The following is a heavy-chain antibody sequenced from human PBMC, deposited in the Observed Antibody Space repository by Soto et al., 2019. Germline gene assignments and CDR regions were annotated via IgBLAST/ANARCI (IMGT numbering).Heavy chain of an antibody. CDR3: AREGHDFWSGYWNWFDP. D-gene: IGHD3-3*01. CDR2: IHYSGST. J-gene: IGHJ5*02. CDR1: GGSISSYY. V-gene: IGHV4-59*01. Sequence: SSETLSLTCTVSGGSISSYYWSWIRQPPGKGLEWIGYIHYSGSTNYNPSLKSRVTISVDTSKNQFSLKLSSVTAADTAVYYCAREGHDFWSGYWNWFDPWGQGTLVTVSS.